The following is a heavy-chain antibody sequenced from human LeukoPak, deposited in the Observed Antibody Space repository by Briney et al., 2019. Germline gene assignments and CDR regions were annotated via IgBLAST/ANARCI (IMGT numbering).Heavy chain of an antibody. J-gene: IGHJ6*02. CDR1: GGSVSSVSYY. D-gene: IGHD6-13*01. CDR2: IYYSGST. Sequence: PSDTLSLTCTVSGGSVSSVSYYWSWIRQPPGKGLEWIGYIYYSGSTNYNPSLKSRVTISVDTSKNQFSLKLSSVTAADTAVYYCARDRRAAAAGYYYYYGMDVWGQGTTVTVSS. CDR3: ARDRRAAAAGYYYYYGMDV. V-gene: IGHV4-61*01.